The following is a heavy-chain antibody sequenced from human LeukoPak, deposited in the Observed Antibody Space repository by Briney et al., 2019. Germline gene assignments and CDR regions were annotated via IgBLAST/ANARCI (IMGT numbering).Heavy chain of an antibody. Sequence: GGSLRLSCEGSGFTFSSYWMSWVRQAPGKGLEWVANIKQDGSEKYYVDSVKGRFTISRDNAKNSLYLQMNSLRAEDTAVYYCARVAKLPYYYDSSGYYYGAFDIWGQGTMVTVSS. J-gene: IGHJ3*02. CDR1: GFTFSSYW. CDR2: IKQDGSEK. D-gene: IGHD3-22*01. V-gene: IGHV3-7*01. CDR3: ARVAKLPYYYDSSGYYYGAFDI.